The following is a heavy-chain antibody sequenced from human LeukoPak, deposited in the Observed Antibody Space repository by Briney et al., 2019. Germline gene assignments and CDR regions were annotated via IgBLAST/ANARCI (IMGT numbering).Heavy chain of an antibody. V-gene: IGHV3-21*01. J-gene: IGHJ4*02. D-gene: IGHD3-10*01. Sequence: GGSLRLSCAASGFNFSSYSMNWVRQAPGKGLEWVSSISSSSSYIYYADSVKGRSTISRDNAKNSLYLQMNSLRAEDTAVYYCARARGNMVRGVIMTFDYWGQGTLVTVSS. CDR3: ARARGNMVRGVIMTFDY. CDR2: ISSSSSYI. CDR1: GFNFSSYS.